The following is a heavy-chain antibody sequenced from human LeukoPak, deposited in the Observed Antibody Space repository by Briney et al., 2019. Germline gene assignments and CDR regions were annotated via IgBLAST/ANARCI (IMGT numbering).Heavy chain of an antibody. V-gene: IGHV4-39*01. Sequence: SETLSLTCTVSGGSISSSSYYWGWIRQPPGKGLEWIGRIYYSGSTYYNPSLKSRVTISVDTSKNQFSLKLSSVTAADTAVYYCASDRESYDYVWGSYRFNYWGQGTLVTVSS. CDR2: IYYSGST. J-gene: IGHJ4*02. CDR1: GGSISSSSYY. D-gene: IGHD3-16*02. CDR3: ASDRESYDYVWGSYRFNY.